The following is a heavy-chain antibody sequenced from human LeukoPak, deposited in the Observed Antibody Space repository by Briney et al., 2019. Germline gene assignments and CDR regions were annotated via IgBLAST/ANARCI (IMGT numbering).Heavy chain of an antibody. CDR2: ISSSGSNI. D-gene: IGHD2-2*01. Sequence: GGSLRLSCAASGFTFSDYYMSWIRQAPGKGLEWVSYISSSGSNIYYADSVKGRFTISRDNAKNTLYLQMNSLRAEDTAVYYCARDGSSTSSNFDYWGQGTLVTVSS. J-gene: IGHJ4*02. CDR1: GFTFSDYY. V-gene: IGHV3-11*04. CDR3: ARDGSSTSSNFDY.